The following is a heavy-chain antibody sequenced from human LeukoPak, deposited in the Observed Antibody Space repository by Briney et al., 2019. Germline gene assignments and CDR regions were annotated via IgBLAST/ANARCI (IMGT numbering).Heavy chain of an antibody. CDR3: ARGHGYSSGWYITWVSLSPDNWFDP. J-gene: IGHJ5*02. CDR2: FDPEDGET. CDR1: GYTLTELS. D-gene: IGHD6-19*01. V-gene: IGHV1-24*01. Sequence: ASVKVSCKVSGYTLTELSMHWVRQAPGKGLEWMGGFDPEDGETIYAQKFQGRVTMTRNTSISTAYMELSSLRSEDTAVYYCARGHGYSSGWYITWVSLSPDNWFDPWGQGTLVTVSS.